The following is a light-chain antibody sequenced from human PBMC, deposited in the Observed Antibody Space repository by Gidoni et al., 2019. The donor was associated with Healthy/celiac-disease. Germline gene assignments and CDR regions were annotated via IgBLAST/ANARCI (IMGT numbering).Light chain of an antibody. J-gene: IGLJ2*01. CDR1: SLRSYY. CDR2: GKN. CDR3: NSRDSSGNHVV. Sequence: SELTQDPAVSVALGQTVRITCPGDSLRSYYAIWYQQKPGQAPVLVIYGKNNRPPGIPVRFSGSSSGNTASLTITVAQAEDEADYYCNSRDSSGNHVVFGGGTKLTVL. V-gene: IGLV3-19*01.